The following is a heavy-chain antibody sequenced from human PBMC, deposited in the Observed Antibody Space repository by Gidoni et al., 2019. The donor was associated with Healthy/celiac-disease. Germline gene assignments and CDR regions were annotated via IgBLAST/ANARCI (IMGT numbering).Heavy chain of an antibody. CDR1: GGSISSGGYY. Sequence: QVQLQESGPGLVKPSQTLSLTCTVSGGSISSGGYYGSWIRQHPGKGLEWIGYIDYSGSTYSTPSLKSRVTISVDTSKNQFSLKLSSVTAADTAVYYCARAHQGDIVVVVAVYFDYWGQGTLVTVSS. V-gene: IGHV4-31*03. CDR2: IDYSGST. CDR3: ARAHQGDIVVVVAVYFDY. J-gene: IGHJ4*02. D-gene: IGHD2-15*01.